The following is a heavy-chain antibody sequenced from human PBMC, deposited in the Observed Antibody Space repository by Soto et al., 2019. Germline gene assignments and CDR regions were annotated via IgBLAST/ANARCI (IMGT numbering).Heavy chain of an antibody. D-gene: IGHD3-3*01. Sequence: ASVKVSCKASGGTFSSYAISWVRQAPGQGLEWMGGIIPIFGTANYAQKFQGRVTITADESTSTAYMELSSLRSEDTAVYYCARDRYYDFWSGYYTGPRWFDPWGQGTLVTVSS. CDR1: GGTFSSYA. V-gene: IGHV1-69*13. CDR3: ARDRYYDFWSGYYTGPRWFDP. CDR2: IIPIFGTA. J-gene: IGHJ5*02.